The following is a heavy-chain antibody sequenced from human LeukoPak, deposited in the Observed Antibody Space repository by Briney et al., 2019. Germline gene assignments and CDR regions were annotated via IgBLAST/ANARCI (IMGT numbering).Heavy chain of an antibody. D-gene: IGHD3-9*01. CDR1: GGSISGFS. J-gene: IGHJ6*03. V-gene: IGHV4-59*01. Sequence: PSETLSLTCTVSGGSISGFSWSWIRQSPEKGLEWIGYLFQTGSTDYNPSLESRVTISVDTSKYQFSLGLTSVTAADTAVYYCARPIAPEPELRYFDWLLSPPLYYYYYMDVWGKGTTVTVSS. CDR2: LFQTGST. CDR3: ARPIAPEPELRYFDWLLSPPLYYYYYMDV.